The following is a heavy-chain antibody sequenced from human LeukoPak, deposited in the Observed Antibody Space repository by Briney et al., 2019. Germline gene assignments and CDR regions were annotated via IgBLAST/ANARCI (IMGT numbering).Heavy chain of an antibody. Sequence: SETLSLTCTVSGGSISTYYWSWIRQPPGKGLEWIGHIYYSGSTKYNPSLKSRVTISVDTSKNQFSLKLNAVTAADTAVFYCARGSSSLDYWGQGTLVTVSS. J-gene: IGHJ4*02. V-gene: IGHV4-59*01. CDR2: IYYSGST. CDR1: GGSISTYY. CDR3: ARGSSSLDY.